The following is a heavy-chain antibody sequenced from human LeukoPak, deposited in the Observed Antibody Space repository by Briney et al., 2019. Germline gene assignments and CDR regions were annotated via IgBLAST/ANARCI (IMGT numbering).Heavy chain of an antibody. Sequence: SETLSLTCTVSGDSITSYYWNWVRQPPGKGQEWIGYIHYTGKNYYNPSLKSRVTMSVDMSKSQFSLKLSSVTAADTAVYYCAKWHEGQLAFDSWGQGTLVTVSS. CDR2: IHYTGKN. V-gene: IGHV4-59*01. J-gene: IGHJ4*02. CDR1: GDSITSYY. D-gene: IGHD1-1*01. CDR3: AKWHEGQLAFDS.